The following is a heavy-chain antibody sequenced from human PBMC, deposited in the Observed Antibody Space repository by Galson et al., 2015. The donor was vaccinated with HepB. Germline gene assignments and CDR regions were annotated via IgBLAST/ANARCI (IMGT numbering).Heavy chain of an antibody. Sequence: SVKVSCKASGYSFSSYALHWVRQAPGQRLEWMGWINGGNGYTKYLQRFQGRLTITRDTSASTVYMDLHSLTSEDTAVYYCARGGLALIQLWSLDCWSQGTLVTVSS. J-gene: IGHJ4*02. CDR2: INGGNGYT. CDR3: ARGGLALIQLWSLDC. V-gene: IGHV1-3*01. D-gene: IGHD5-18*01. CDR1: GYSFSSYA.